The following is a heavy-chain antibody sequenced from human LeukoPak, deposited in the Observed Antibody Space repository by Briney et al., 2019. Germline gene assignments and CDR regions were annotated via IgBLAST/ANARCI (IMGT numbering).Heavy chain of an antibody. CDR3: ARGKYCSGGSCYRLAAFDI. V-gene: IGHV3-30*02. CDR2: IRYDGSNK. J-gene: IGHJ3*02. D-gene: IGHD2-15*01. CDR1: GFTFSAYG. Sequence: GGSLRLSCAASGFTFSAYGMHWVRQAPGKWLEWVAFIRYDGSNKYYADSVKGRFTISRDNSKNTLYLQMGSLRAEDMAVYYCARGKYCSGGSCYRLAAFDIWGQGTMVTVSS.